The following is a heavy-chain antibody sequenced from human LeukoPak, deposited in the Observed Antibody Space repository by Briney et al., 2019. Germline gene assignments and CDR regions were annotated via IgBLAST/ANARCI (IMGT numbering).Heavy chain of an antibody. CDR1: GGTFSSYA. D-gene: IGHD6-13*01. J-gene: IGHJ5*02. CDR3: ARDRATAAGLGWFDP. Sequence: PMASVKVSCKASGGTFSSYAISWVRQAPGQGLEWMGRIIPILGIANYAQKFQGRVTITADKSTSTAYMELSSLRSEDTAVYYCARDRATAAGLGWFDPWGQGTLVTVSS. CDR2: IIPILGIA. V-gene: IGHV1-69*04.